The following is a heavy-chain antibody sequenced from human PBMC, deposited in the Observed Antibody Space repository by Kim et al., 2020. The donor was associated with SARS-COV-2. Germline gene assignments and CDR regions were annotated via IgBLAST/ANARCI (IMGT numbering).Heavy chain of an antibody. D-gene: IGHD3-22*01. Sequence: QKLPRRATIARDESTSTAYMGLSSLRSEDTAVYYCARATYDSSGYYSYFDYWGQGTLVTVSS. J-gene: IGHJ4*02. CDR3: ARATYDSSGYYSYFDY. V-gene: IGHV1-69*01.